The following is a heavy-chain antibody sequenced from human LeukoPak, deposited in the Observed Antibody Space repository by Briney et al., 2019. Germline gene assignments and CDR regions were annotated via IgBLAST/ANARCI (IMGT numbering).Heavy chain of an antibody. D-gene: IGHD2-21*02. J-gene: IGHJ4*02. Sequence: PGGSLRLSCAASGFTLSSYWMSWVRQAPGKGLEWVANIKEDGGEKYCVNSVKGRFTISRDNAKNSLYLQMNSLRAEDTAVYYCAREGDGDHIDYWGQGTLVTVSS. CDR3: AREGDGDHIDY. CDR2: IKEDGGEK. V-gene: IGHV3-7*03. CDR1: GFTLSSYW.